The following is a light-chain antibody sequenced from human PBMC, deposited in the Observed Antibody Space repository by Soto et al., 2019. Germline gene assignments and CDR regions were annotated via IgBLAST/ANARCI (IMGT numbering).Light chain of an antibody. CDR1: QNININ. CDR3: QQYKDWPPLT. J-gene: IGKJ4*01. Sequence: EIVMTQSPLTLSASPGERATLSCRASQNININLAWYQQRPGQAPRVLIYGASSRASGIPDRFSGSGSGTDFTLTINRLEPDDFAFYYCQQYKDWPPLTFGGGTRVEIK. CDR2: GAS. V-gene: IGKV3D-15*01.